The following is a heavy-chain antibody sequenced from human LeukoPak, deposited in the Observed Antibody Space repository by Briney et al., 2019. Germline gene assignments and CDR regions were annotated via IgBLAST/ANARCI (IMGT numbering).Heavy chain of an antibody. V-gene: IGHV4-31*03. CDR1: GGSISSGGYC. CDR2: IYYSGST. D-gene: IGHD6-19*01. J-gene: IGHJ5*02. Sequence: PSQTLSLTCTVSGGSISSGGYCWSWIRQHPGKGLEWIGYIYYSGSTYYNPSLKSRVTISVDTSKNQFSLKLSSVTAADTAVYYCARAARADSSGSLNWFDPWGQGTLVTVSS. CDR3: ARAARADSSGSLNWFDP.